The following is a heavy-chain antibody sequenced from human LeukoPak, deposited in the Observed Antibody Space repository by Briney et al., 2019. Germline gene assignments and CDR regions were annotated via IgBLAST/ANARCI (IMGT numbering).Heavy chain of an antibody. J-gene: IGHJ3*02. Sequence: PSETLSLTCTVSGGSISSYYWSWIRQPAGKGLEWIGRIYTSGGNTYNPSLKSRVTMSVDTSKNQFSLKLSSVTAADTAMYYCARALSGTYLGDAFDIWGQGTMVTVSS. CDR1: GGSISSYY. D-gene: IGHD1-26*01. CDR3: ARALSGTYLGDAFDI. V-gene: IGHV4-4*07. CDR2: IYTSGGN.